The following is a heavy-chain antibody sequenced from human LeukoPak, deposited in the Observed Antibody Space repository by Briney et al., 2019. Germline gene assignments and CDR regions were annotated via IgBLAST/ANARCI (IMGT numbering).Heavy chain of an antibody. D-gene: IGHD5-12*01. CDR2: IYPGDSDT. V-gene: IGHV5-51*01. CDR3: ARVSDSVATITSYFRSSGWYSDY. J-gene: IGHJ4*02. CDR1: GYSFTSYW. Sequence: GESLKISCKASGYSFTSYWIAWVRQVPGKGLEWMGIIYPGDSDTRYNPSFQGQVTISADKSTSTAYLQWRSLKASDTAMYYCARVSDSVATITSYFRSSGWYSDYWGQGTLVTVSS.